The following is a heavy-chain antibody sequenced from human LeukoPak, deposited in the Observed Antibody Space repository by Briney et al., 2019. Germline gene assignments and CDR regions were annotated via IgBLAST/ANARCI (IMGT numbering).Heavy chain of an antibody. CDR3: ARAGYCSSTSCYVAAFDY. V-gene: IGHV3-64*01. Sequence: PGGSVRLSCAAFGFTFSDDYMSWVRQAPGKGLEYVSSINNNGGSTFYANSVKGRFTISRDNSKNTLYLQMGSLRVEDMAVYYCARAGYCSSTSCYVAAFDYWGQGTLVTVSS. D-gene: IGHD2-2*01. J-gene: IGHJ4*02. CDR2: INNNGGST. CDR1: GFTFSDDY.